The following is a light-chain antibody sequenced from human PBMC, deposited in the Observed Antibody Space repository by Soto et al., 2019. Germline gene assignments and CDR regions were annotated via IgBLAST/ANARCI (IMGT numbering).Light chain of an antibody. Sequence: EIVLTQSPGTLSLSPGERVTLSCGASQSVPANYLAWYQQKPGQAPRLLIYGASNRATGIPDRFSGSGCGTDFTLTVSRLEPEEFAVYFCLQYGTPWWTFGQGARVEIK. CDR3: LQYGTPWWT. V-gene: IGKV3-20*01. CDR2: GAS. CDR1: QSVPANY. J-gene: IGKJ1*01.